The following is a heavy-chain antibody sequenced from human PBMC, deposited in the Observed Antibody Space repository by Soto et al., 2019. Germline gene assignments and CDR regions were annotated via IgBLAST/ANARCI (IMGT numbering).Heavy chain of an antibody. CDR1: VFTFSSYE. V-gene: IGHV3-48*03. J-gene: IGHJ6*01. CDR2: ISSSGSTI. D-gene: IGHD4-17*01. CDR3: ARYGDSLKYYGMEV. Sequence: VGSLRLSCASSVFTFSSYEMNCVRHSPGKGLEWVSYISSSGSTIYYADSVKGRFTISRDNAKNSLYLQMNSLRAEDTAVYYCARYGDSLKYYGMEVWGQGTTVSVSS.